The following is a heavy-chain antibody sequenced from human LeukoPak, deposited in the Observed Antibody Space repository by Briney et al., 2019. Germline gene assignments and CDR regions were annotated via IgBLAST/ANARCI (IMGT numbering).Heavy chain of an antibody. D-gene: IGHD2-2*01. CDR2: IIPILGIA. CDR3: ARTIVVVPAEEYYFDY. J-gene: IGHJ4*02. V-gene: IGHV1-69*04. Sequence: ASVKVSCKASGGTFSSYAISWVRQAPGQGLEWMGRIIPILGIANYAQKFQGRVTITADKSTSTAYMELSSLRSEDTAVYYCARTIVVVPAEEYYFDYWGQGTLVTVSS. CDR1: GGTFSSYA.